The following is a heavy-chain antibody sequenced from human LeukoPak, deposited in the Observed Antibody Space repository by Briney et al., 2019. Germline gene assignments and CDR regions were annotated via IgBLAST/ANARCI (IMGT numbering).Heavy chain of an antibody. Sequence: GGSLRLSCAASGFSFSRYWMHWVRQAPGKGLEWVSLIYSGGSTYYADSVKGRFTIPSDNSKNTLYLQMNSLRAEDTAVYYCARDLIVGANHDAFDIWGQGTMVTVSS. CDR2: IYSGGST. V-gene: IGHV3-53*01. J-gene: IGHJ3*02. D-gene: IGHD1-26*01. CDR3: ARDLIVGANHDAFDI. CDR1: GFSFSRYW.